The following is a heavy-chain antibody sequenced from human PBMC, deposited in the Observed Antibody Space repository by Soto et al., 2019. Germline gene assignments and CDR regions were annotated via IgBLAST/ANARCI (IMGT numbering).Heavy chain of an antibody. CDR1: GGSISFDHYH. CDR2: VHYSGSV. J-gene: IGHJ6*02. Sequence: SETMSLTCTVSGGSISFDHYHWTWIRQPPGKGLEWIGYVHYSGSVLYNPSLQSRVSISVDTSKNQFSLKLSSVTAADTAVYFCAREDDGGDRDYYGLDVWGQGTTVTVSS. V-gene: IGHV4-30-4*01. CDR3: AREDDGGDRDYYGLDV. D-gene: IGHD2-21*02.